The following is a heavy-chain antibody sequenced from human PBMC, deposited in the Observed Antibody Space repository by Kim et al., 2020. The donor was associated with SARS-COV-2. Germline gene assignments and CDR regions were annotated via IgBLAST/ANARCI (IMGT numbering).Heavy chain of an antibody. Sequence: DGGTTHYAAPVKGRFTISRDDSKNTLYLQRNSLKTEDTAVYYCSTGAPMGGQGTLVTVSS. V-gene: IGHV3-15*01. D-gene: IGHD2-8*01. J-gene: IGHJ4*02. CDR2: DGGTT. CDR3: STGAPM.